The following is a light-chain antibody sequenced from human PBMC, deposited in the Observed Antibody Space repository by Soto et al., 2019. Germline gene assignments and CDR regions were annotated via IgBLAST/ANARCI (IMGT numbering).Light chain of an antibody. V-gene: IGKV3-11*01. CDR2: DAS. Sequence: EIVLTQSPATLSVSPGERVTLSCRASQSVRSFLAWYQQKPGQAPRLLIYDASKRAPGIPVRFSGSGSGTDFTLTSSSLEPEDFAVYYCQQRNDWASITFGQGTRLEIK. CDR1: QSVRSF. CDR3: QQRNDWASIT. J-gene: IGKJ5*01.